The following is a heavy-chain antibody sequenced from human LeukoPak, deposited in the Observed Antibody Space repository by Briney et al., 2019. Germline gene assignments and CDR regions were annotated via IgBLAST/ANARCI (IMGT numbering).Heavy chain of an antibody. CDR1: GFTFSSYG. CDR3: AKDQYYYDSSGYWWYFDY. D-gene: IGHD3-22*01. V-gene: IGHV3-30*02. Sequence: GGSLRLSCAASGFTFSSYGMHWARQAPGKGLEWVAFIRYDGSNKYYADSVKGRFTISRDNSKNTLYLQMNSLRAEDTAVYYCAKDQYYYDSSGYWWYFDYWGQGTLVTVSS. J-gene: IGHJ4*02. CDR2: IRYDGSNK.